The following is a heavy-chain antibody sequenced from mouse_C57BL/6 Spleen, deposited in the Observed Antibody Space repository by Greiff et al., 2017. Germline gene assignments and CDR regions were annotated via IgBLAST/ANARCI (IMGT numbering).Heavy chain of an antibody. V-gene: IGHV10-1*01. CDR1: GFSFNTYA. J-gene: IGHJ4*01. CDR3: VRHRDYAMDY. CDR2: IRSKSNNYAT. Sequence: EVQRVESGGGLVQPTGSLKLSCAASGFSFNTYAMNWVRQAPGKGLEWVARIRSKSNNYATYYADSVKDRFTISRDDSESMLYLQMNNLKTEDTAMYYCVRHRDYAMDYWGQGTSVTVSS.